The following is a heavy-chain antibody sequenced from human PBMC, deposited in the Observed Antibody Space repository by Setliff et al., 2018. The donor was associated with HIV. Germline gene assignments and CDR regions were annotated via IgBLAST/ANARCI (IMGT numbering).Heavy chain of an antibody. Sequence: PSETLSLTCTVSGGSISSYYWSWIRQPAGKGLEWIGHIYISGSTNYNPSFNRRVTMSVDTSKNKFSLRLTSVTAADTAMYHCARDRSSGWSKDWFDTWGQGILVTVSS. CDR3: ARDRSSGWSKDWFDT. J-gene: IGHJ5*02. CDR1: GGSISSYY. CDR2: IYISGST. D-gene: IGHD6-19*01. V-gene: IGHV4-4*07.